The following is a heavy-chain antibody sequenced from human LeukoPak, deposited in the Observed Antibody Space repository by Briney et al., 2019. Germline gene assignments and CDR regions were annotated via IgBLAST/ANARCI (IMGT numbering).Heavy chain of an antibody. Sequence: ASVKVSCKASGYTFTGYYMHWVRQAPGQGLEWMGRINSNSGGTNYAQKFQGRVTMTRDTPISTAYMELSRLRSDDTAVYYCARAYTAVVEPHLDYWGQGTLVTVSS. CDR3: ARAYTAVVEPHLDY. CDR1: GYTFTGYY. D-gene: IGHD5-18*01. V-gene: IGHV1-2*06. J-gene: IGHJ4*02. CDR2: INSNSGGT.